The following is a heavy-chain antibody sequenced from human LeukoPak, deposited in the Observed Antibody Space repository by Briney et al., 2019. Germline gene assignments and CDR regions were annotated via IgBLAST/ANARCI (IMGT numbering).Heavy chain of an antibody. D-gene: IGHD1-26*01. CDR2: IYPGDSDT. CDR1: GYSFTSYW. Sequence: GESLKISCKGSGYSFTSYWIGWVRQMPGKGLEWMGIIYPGDSDTRHSPSFQGQVTISADKSISTAYLQWSSLKASDTAMYYCARIKELLRYYFDYWGQGTLVTVSS. CDR3: ARIKELLRYYFDY. J-gene: IGHJ4*02. V-gene: IGHV5-51*01.